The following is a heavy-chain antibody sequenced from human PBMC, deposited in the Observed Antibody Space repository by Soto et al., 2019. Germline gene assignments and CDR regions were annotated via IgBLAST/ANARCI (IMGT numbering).Heavy chain of an antibody. V-gene: IGHV4-30-2*01. D-gene: IGHD3-22*01. CDR2: IYHSGST. J-gene: IGHJ5*02. Sequence: SETRSLTCAVFGGSIGSGGYSWSWIRQPPGTGLEWIGYIYHSGSTYYTPSLKSRVTISVDRSKNQFSLKLSSVTAADTAVYYCARAEVVYDSSGYYTSNWFDPWGQGTLVTVSS. CDR1: GGSIGSGGYS. CDR3: ARAEVVYDSSGYYTSNWFDP.